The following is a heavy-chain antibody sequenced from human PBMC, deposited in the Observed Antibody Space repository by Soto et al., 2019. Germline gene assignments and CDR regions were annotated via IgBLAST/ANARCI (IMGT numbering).Heavy chain of an antibody. Sequence: EVQLLESGGGLVQPGGSLRLSCAASGFTFSSYAMSWVRQAPGKGLEWVSAISGSGGSTYYADSVKGRFTISRDNSKNTLYLQMNSLRAEDTAVYYCEKDLGEAAPPPHSYYMDVWGKGTTVTVSS. V-gene: IGHV3-23*01. CDR3: EKDLGEAAPPPHSYYMDV. CDR1: GFTFSSYA. J-gene: IGHJ6*03. D-gene: IGHD2-15*01. CDR2: ISGSGGST.